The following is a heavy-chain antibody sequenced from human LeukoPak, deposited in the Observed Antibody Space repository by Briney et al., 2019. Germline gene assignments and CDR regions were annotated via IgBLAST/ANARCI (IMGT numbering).Heavy chain of an antibody. J-gene: IGHJ4*02. CDR2: ISWNSGSI. Sequence: PGGSLRLSCAASGFTFDDYAMHWVRQAPGKGLEWVSGISWNSGSIGYADSVKGRFTISRDNAKNSLYLQMNSLRAEDMALYYCAKDRGRVGSYGSFDYWGQGTLVTVSS. D-gene: IGHD5-18*01. CDR1: GFTFDDYA. CDR3: AKDRGRVGSYGSFDY. V-gene: IGHV3-9*03.